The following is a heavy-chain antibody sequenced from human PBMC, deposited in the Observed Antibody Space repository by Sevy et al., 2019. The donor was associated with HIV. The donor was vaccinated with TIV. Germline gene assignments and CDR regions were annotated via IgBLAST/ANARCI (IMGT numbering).Heavy chain of an antibody. CDR1: GYTLTELS. CDR2: FDRDDGET. D-gene: IGHD3-10*01. J-gene: IGHJ6*02. Sequence: ASVKVSCKVSGYTLTELSMHWVRQAPGKGLEWMGGFDRDDGETIYAQKFKGRVTMTEDRSTDTAYMEPSSLRSEDTTVYYDDTLVYYGSGSYAYYCYGMDVWGQGTTVTVSS. CDR3: DTLVYYGSGSYAYYCYGMDV. V-gene: IGHV1-24*01.